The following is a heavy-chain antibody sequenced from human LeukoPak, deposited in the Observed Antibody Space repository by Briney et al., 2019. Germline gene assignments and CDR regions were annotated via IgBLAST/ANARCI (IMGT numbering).Heavy chain of an antibody. CDR3: AREGGITMIVVVGIDY. V-gene: IGHV3-30*03. CDR2: ISYDGSNK. D-gene: IGHD3-22*01. CDR1: GFTFSSYG. J-gene: IGHJ4*02. Sequence: PGRSLRLSCAASGFTFSSYGMHWVRQAPGKGLEWVAVISYDGSNKYYADSVKGRFTISRDNSKNTLYLQMNSLRAEDTAVYYCAREGGITMIVVVGIDYWGQGTLVTVSS.